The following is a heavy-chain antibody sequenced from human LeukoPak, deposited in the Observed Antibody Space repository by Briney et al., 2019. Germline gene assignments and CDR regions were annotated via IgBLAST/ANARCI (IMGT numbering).Heavy chain of an antibody. D-gene: IGHD1-26*01. CDR1: GGTFSSYA. J-gene: IGHJ6*03. V-gene: IGHV1-69*13. Sequence: GASVKVSCKASGGTFSSYAISWVRQAPGQGLEWMGGIIPIFGTANYAQKFQGRVTITADESTSTAYMELSSLRSEDTAVYYCASHPRIVGATTQGYCYYYYMDVWGKGTTVTISS. CDR3: ASHPRIVGATTQGYCYYYYMDV. CDR2: IIPIFGTA.